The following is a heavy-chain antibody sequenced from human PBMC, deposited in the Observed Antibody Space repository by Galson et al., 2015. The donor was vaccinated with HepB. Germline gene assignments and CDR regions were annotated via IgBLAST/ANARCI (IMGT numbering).Heavy chain of an antibody. D-gene: IGHD7-27*01. CDR2: IYYSGST. CDR1: GGSISSGCYY. Sequence: TLSLTCTVSGGSISSGCYYWGWIRPHPGQGLEWIGYIYYSGSTYYNPSLKSLVTISVDTSKNQFSLKLSSVTAADTAVYYCARRDHAAGEYGMDVWGQGTTVTVSS. J-gene: IGHJ6*02. CDR3: ARRDHAAGEYGMDV. V-gene: IGHV4-31*01.